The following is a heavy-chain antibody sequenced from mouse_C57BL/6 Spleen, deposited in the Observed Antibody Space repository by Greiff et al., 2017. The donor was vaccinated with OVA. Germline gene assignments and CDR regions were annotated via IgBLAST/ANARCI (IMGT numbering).Heavy chain of an antibody. J-gene: IGHJ2*01. Sequence: EVKLMESGGDLVKPGGSLKLSCAASGFTFSSYGMSWVRQTPDKRLEWVATISSGGSYTYYPDSVKRRFTISRDNAKNTLYLQMSSLKSEDTAMYYCARRELGYFDYWGQGTTLTVSS. V-gene: IGHV5-6*02. D-gene: IGHD4-1*01. CDR1: GFTFSSYG. CDR2: ISSGGSYT. CDR3: ARRELGYFDY.